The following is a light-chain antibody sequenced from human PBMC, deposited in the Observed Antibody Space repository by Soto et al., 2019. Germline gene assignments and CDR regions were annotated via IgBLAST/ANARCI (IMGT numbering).Light chain of an antibody. Sequence: QSVLTQPPSVSAAPGQKGTISCSGSSSNIGNNYVSWYQQLPGTAPKLLIYDNNKRPSGIPDRFPGSKSGTSATLGITGLQTGDEADYYCGTWDSSLSAGWVFGGGTKLTVL. V-gene: IGLV1-51*01. CDR2: DNN. J-gene: IGLJ3*02. CDR1: SSNIGNNY. CDR3: GTWDSSLSAGWV.